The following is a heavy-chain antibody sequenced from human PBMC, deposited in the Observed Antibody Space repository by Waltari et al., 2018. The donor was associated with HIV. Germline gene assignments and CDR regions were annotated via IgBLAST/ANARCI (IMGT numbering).Heavy chain of an antibody. V-gene: IGHV1-58*01. CDR3: AAETNDGPFDY. CDR2: IVVGSGNT. D-gene: IGHD1-1*01. Sequence: QMQLVQSGPEVKKPGTSVKVSCKASGFTFTTSAVPWGRQARGQRLEWIGWIVVGSGNTNYAQKFQERVTITRDMSTSTAYMELSSLRSEDTAVYYCAAETNDGPFDYWGQGTLVTVSS. J-gene: IGHJ4*02. CDR1: GFTFTTSA.